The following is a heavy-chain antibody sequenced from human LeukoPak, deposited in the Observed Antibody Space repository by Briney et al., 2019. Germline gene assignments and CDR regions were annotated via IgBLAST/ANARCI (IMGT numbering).Heavy chain of an antibody. J-gene: IGHJ4*02. CDR1: GYTFTGYY. CDR3: ARAKGSIRYFDWLGFDY. Sequence: ASVKVSCKASGYTFTGYYMPWVRQAPGQGLEWMGWINPNSGGTNYAQKFQGRVTMTRDTSISTAYMELSRLRSDDTAVYYCARAKGSIRYFDWLGFDYWGQGTLVTVSS. D-gene: IGHD3-9*01. CDR2: INPNSGGT. V-gene: IGHV1-2*02.